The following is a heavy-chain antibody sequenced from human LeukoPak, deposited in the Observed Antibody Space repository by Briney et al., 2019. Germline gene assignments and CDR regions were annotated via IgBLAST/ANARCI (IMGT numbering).Heavy chain of an antibody. J-gene: IGHJ4*02. CDR3: ATQAGITIFGRYFDY. Sequence: PGGSLRLSCAASGFTFSNSWMNWVRQAPGKGLLWVSRINTDGSSTTYADSVKGRFTISRDNAKNTLYLQMNSLRAEDTGVYYCATQAGITIFGRYFDYWRQGTLVTVSS. CDR1: GFTFSNSW. CDR2: INTDGSST. D-gene: IGHD3-3*01. V-gene: IGHV3-74*01.